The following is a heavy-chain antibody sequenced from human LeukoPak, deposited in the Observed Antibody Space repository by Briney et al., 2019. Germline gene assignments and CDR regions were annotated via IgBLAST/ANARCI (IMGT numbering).Heavy chain of an antibody. CDR1: GGSISSSSYY. Sequence: PSETLSLTCTVSGGSISSSSYYWGWIRQSPGKGLEWIGSIYYSGSTYYNPSLKSRVTISVDASKNHFSLKLSSVTAADTAVYFCARDRSLGIIDYWGQGTLVTASS. D-gene: IGHD3-16*01. CDR2: IYYSGST. J-gene: IGHJ4*02. CDR3: ARDRSLGIIDY. V-gene: IGHV4-39*07.